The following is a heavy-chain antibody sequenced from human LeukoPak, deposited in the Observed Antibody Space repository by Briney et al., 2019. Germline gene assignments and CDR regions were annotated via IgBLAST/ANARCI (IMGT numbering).Heavy chain of an antibody. D-gene: IGHD1-26*01. CDR2: ISAYNGNT. CDR1: GYTFTSYG. V-gene: IGHV1-18*01. CDR3: ARDLNSGSYYYFDY. Sequence: ASVKVSCKASGYTFTSYGISWVRQAPGQGLEWMGWISAYNGNTNYAQKLQGRVIMTTDTSTSTAYMELRSLRSDDTAVYYCARDLNSGSYYYFDYWGQGTLVTVSS. J-gene: IGHJ4*02.